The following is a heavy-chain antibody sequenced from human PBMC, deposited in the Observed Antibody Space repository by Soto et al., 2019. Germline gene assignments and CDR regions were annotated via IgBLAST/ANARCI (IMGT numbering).Heavy chain of an antibody. J-gene: IGHJ5*01. V-gene: IGHV3-23*01. CDR1: GFTFSDYS. CDR3: AKDLLGDRSGYRYGGDS. D-gene: IGHD3-22*01. Sequence: LRLSCAASGFTFSDYSMNWVRQAPGNGLEWVSAISGSGGSTYYAGSVKGRFTISRVNSKNTLYLQMNSLRDEDTAVYYCAKDLLGDRSGYRYGGDSRAQRSPVPVSS. CDR2: ISGSGGST.